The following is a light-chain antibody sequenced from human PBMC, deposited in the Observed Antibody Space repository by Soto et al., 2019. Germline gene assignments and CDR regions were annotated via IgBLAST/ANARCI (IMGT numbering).Light chain of an antibody. V-gene: IGKV3-11*01. CDR1: QGISSY. Sequence: DILLTQSPSTLSLSPGERATLSCRASQGISSYLAWYQQKPGQAPRLLIYDASIMATGIPARFSGSGSGTDFTLTISSLEPEDFAVYYCHQRSNLPSFGGGTKVDIK. CDR3: HQRSNLPS. CDR2: DAS. J-gene: IGKJ4*01.